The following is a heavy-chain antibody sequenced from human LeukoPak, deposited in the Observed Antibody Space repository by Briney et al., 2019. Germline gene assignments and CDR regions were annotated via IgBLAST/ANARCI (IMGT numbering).Heavy chain of an antibody. CDR2: ISAYNGNT. V-gene: IGHV1-18*01. D-gene: IGHD2-2*01. J-gene: IGHJ4*02. CDR3: ARNAIVVVPAAGFLGY. CDR1: GGTFSSYA. Sequence: GASVKVSCKASGGTFSSYAISWVRQAPGQGLEWMGWISAYNGNTNYAQKLQGRVTMTTDTSTSTAYMELRSLRSDDTAVYYCARNAIVVVPAAGFLGYWGQGTLVTVSS.